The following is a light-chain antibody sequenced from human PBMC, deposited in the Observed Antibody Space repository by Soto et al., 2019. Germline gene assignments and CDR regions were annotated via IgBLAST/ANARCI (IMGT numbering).Light chain of an antibody. CDR3: PLYYDGAHV. CDR2: TIS. Sequence: QTVVTQEPSLTVSPGGTVTLTCASSTGAVTSDSYPSWFQQKPGQAPRALIYTISNKHSWTPARFSGSLLGGKAALTLSDVHPEDEAAYFSPLYYDGAHVFGPGTKLTVL. V-gene: IGLV7-43*01. J-gene: IGLJ1*01. CDR1: TGAVTSDSY.